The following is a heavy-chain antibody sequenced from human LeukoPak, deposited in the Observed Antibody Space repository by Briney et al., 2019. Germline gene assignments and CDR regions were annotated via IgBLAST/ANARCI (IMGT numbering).Heavy chain of an antibody. CDR3: ARVGYDFWSGLGGLDY. Sequence: PGGSLRLSCAASGFPFRSYTMNWVRKAPGKGLEGVSYISSSSSTIYYADSVKGRFTISRDNAKNSLYLQMNSLRAEDTAVYYCARVGYDFWSGLGGLDYWGQGTLVTVSS. D-gene: IGHD3-3*01. V-gene: IGHV3-48*01. CDR1: GFPFRSYT. J-gene: IGHJ4*02. CDR2: ISSSSSTI.